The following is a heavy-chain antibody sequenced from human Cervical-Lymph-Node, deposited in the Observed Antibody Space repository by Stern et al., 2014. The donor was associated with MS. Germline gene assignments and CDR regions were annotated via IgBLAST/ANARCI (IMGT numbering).Heavy chain of an antibody. Sequence: EMKLVESGGGEVQSGGSLRLSCVASDLAFSTYWMNWVRQAPGKGLQWVANTNQAGSEKYYVDSVKGRFTISRDNAKKSLYLQMNNLRSEDTAVYYCANGGTTWNWGQGTLVTVSS. J-gene: IGHJ4*02. CDR3: ANGGTTWN. V-gene: IGHV3-7*03. CDR2: TNQAGSEK. D-gene: IGHD1-1*01. CDR1: DLAFSTYW.